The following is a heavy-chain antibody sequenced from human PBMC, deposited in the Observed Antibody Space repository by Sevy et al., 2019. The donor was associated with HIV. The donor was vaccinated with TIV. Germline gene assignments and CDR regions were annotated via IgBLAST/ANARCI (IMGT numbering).Heavy chain of an antibody. CDR3: AKDLNRCCCSINCYTYYCWFYGLDV. D-gene: IGHD2-2*02. J-gene: IGHJ6*02. CDR2: ISRNRGSV. V-gene: IGHV3-9*01. Sequence: GGSLRLSCAASGFPFNDHDMHWVRQTPGKGLEWVAGISRNRGSVGYADSVKGRFTISRDNGKQSISLQINSLRADDTALYLCAKDLNRCCCSINCYTYYCWFYGLDVWGHGTTVTVSS. CDR1: GFPFNDHD.